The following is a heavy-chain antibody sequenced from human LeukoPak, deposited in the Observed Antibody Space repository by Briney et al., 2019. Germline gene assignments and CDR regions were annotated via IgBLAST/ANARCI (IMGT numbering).Heavy chain of an antibody. CDR2: IIPIFGTA. CDR1: GGTFSSYA. Sequence: GASVKVSCKASGGTFSSYAISWVRQAPGQGLEWMGGIIPIFGTANYTQKFQGRVTITTDESTSTAYMELSSLRSEDTAVYYCAGRRGYSYGSFDYWGQGTLVTVSS. CDR3: AGRRGYSYGSFDY. J-gene: IGHJ4*02. D-gene: IGHD5-18*01. V-gene: IGHV1-69*05.